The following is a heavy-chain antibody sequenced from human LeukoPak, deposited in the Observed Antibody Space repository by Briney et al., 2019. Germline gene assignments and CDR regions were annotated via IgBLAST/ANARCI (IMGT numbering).Heavy chain of an antibody. D-gene: IGHD3-22*01. J-gene: IGHJ4*02. CDR2: ISAYNGNT. CDR1: GYTFTSYG. CDR3: ARAGVDYYDSSGYLLDY. Sequence: ASVKVSCKASGYTFTSYGISWVRQAPGQGLEWMGWISAYNGNTNYAQKLQGRVTMTTDTSTSTAYMELRSLRSDDTAVYYCARAGVDYYDSSGYLLDYWGQGTLVTVSS. V-gene: IGHV1-18*01.